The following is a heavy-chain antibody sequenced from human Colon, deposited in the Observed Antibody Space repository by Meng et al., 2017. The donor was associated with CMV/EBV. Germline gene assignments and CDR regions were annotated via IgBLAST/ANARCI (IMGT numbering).Heavy chain of an antibody. Sequence: ASVKVSCKASGYTFTSYDINWVRQATGQGLEWMGWMNPNSGNTGYAQKFQGRVTMTRNTSISTAYMELSSLRSEDTAVYYCARNQLLWGLRYYYYGMDVWGQGTTVTVSS. J-gene: IGHJ6*02. V-gene: IGHV1-8*01. CDR3: ARNQLLWGLRYYYYGMDV. D-gene: IGHD2-2*01. CDR2: MNPNSGNT. CDR1: GYTFTSYD.